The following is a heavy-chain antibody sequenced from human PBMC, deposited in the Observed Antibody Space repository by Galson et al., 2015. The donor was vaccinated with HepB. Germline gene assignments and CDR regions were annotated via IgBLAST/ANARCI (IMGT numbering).Heavy chain of an antibody. CDR3: AKGSPTSFYHYYMDV. V-gene: IGHV3-23*01. CDR1: GLTLETYD. D-gene: IGHD2/OR15-2a*01. Sequence: SLRLSCAASGLTLETYDISWVRQAPGRGLQWVSAISENDISTHYADPVKGRFTISRQKSKNMVFLQMNRPKVEDTAVYYCAKGSPTSFYHYYMDVWGKGTTVTVSS. CDR2: ISENDIST. J-gene: IGHJ6*03.